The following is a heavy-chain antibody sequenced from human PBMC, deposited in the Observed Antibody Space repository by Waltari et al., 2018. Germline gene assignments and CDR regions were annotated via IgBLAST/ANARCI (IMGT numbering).Heavy chain of an antibody. D-gene: IGHD2-21*02. CDR3: AHRRKLPVGGNLNYFDY. CDR2: IYWNDDK. CDR1: GFSLSTSGVG. V-gene: IGHV2-5*01. Sequence: QITLKESGPTLVKPTQTLTLTCTFSGFSLSTSGVGVGWIRQPPGKALEWLALIYWNDDKRYSPSLKSRLTITKDTSKNQVVLTMTNMDPVDTATYYCAHRRKLPVGGNLNYFDYWGQGTLVTVSS. J-gene: IGHJ4*02.